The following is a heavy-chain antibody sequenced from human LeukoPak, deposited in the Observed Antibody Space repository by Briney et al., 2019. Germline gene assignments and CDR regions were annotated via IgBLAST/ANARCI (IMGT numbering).Heavy chain of an antibody. CDR3: ARDPRYYSGSGSYYYGGFDI. CDR1: GFTFSSYE. V-gene: IGHV3-48*03. CDR2: ITSSDSTT. D-gene: IGHD3-10*01. J-gene: IGHJ3*02. Sequence: GGSLRLSCVASGFTFSSYEMNWVRQAPGKGLEWLSYITSSDSTTHYADSVKGRFTISRDTSRNTLYLQMNSLRVEDTAVYYCARDPRYYSGSGSYYYGGFDIWGQGTMVTVST.